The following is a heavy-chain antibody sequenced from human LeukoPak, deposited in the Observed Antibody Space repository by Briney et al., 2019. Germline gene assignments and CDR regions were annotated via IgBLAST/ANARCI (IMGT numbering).Heavy chain of an antibody. D-gene: IGHD5-24*01. V-gene: IGHV1-46*03. Sequence: ASVKVSCKASGYTSTSYYMHWVRQAPGQGLEWMGIINPSGGSTSYAQKFQGRVTMTRDTSTSTVYMELSSLRSEDTAVYYCARDIWLLGRDGYNYSDYWGQGTLVTVSS. CDR3: ARDIWLLGRDGYNYSDY. J-gene: IGHJ4*02. CDR2: INPSGGST. CDR1: GYTSTSYY.